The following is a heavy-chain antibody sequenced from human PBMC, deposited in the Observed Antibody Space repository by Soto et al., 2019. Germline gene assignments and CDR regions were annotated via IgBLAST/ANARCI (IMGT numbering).Heavy chain of an antibody. CDR2: INHSGST. J-gene: IGHJ5*02. V-gene: IGHV4-34*01. D-gene: IGHD2-2*01. CDR3: ARVTALLGRSSTSHTPNWFDP. Sequence: SETLSLTCAVYGGSFSGYYCSWIRQPPGKGLEWIGEINHSGSTNYNPSLKSRVTISVDTSKNQFSLKLSSVTAADTAVYYCARVTALLGRSSTSHTPNWFDPWGQGTLVTVSS. CDR1: GGSFSGYY.